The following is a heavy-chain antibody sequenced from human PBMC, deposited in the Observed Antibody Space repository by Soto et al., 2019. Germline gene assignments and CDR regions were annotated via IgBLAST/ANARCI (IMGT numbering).Heavy chain of an antibody. J-gene: IGHJ4*02. CDR1: GYSFTSYL. CDR2: IDPSDSYT. D-gene: IGHD3-22*01. CDR3: ARDSYYYDSSGYHPSRGPVDY. V-gene: IGHV5-10-1*01. Sequence: HGESLKISCKGSGYSFTSYLISWVRQMPGKGLEWMGRIDPSDSYTNYSPSFQGHVTISADKSISTAYLQWSSLKASDTAMYYCARDSYYYDSSGYHPSRGPVDYWGQGTLVTVSS.